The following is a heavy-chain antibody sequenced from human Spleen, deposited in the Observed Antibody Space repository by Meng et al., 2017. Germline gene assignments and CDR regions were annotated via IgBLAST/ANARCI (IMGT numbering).Heavy chain of an antibody. V-gene: IGHV4-59*01. CDR3: AGTDRYSSTWSDY. D-gene: IGHD6-13*01. CDR1: GGSISSYY. J-gene: IGHJ4*02. Sequence: GSLRLSCTVSGGSISSYYWSWIRQPPGKGLEWIGYIYYIGSTNYNPSLKSRVTISVDMSKNQFSLKLSSVTAADTAVYYCAGTDRYSSTWSDYWGQGTLVTVSS. CDR2: IYYIGST.